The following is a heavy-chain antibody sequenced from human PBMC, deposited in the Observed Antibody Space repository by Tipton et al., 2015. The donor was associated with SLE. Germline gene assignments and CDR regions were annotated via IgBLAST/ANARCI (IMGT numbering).Heavy chain of an antibody. D-gene: IGHD3-22*01. CDR1: GFTFGNAW. J-gene: IGHJ4*02. Sequence: SLRLSCAASGFTFGNAWMSWVRQAPGKGLEWVGRIKSKTDGGTTDYAAPVKGRFTISRDDSKNTLYLQMNSLKTEDTAVYYCTTGYYYDTSAYYYFDYWGQGTLVTVSS. V-gene: IGHV3-15*01. CDR3: TTGYYYDTSAYYYFDY. CDR2: IKSKTDGGTT.